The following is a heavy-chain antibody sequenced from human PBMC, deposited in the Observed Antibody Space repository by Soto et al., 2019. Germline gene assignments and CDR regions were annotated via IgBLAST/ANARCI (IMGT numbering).Heavy chain of an antibody. J-gene: IGHJ4*02. CDR3: ARAASGSGGDCYYFGY. D-gene: IGHD2-21*02. Sequence: GGYLRLSCAASGFAFSSYAMSWVRQAPGKGLEWVSAIGTSYGSTYYAASVKGRFTISRDNSKNTLFLQMDSPRAEDTAMYFCARAASGSGGDCYYFGYWGQAALVTVSS. CDR1: GFAFSSYA. V-gene: IGHV3-23*01. CDR2: IGTSYGST.